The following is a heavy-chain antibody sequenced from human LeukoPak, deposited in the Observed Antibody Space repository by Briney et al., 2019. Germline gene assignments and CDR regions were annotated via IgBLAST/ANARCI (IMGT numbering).Heavy chain of an antibody. CDR2: IIPIFGTA. CDR3: ARDARGAAAADDAFDI. J-gene: IGHJ3*02. V-gene: IGHV1-69*13. Sequence: ASVKVSCKASGGTFSSYAISWVRQAPGQGLEWMGGIIPIFGTANYAQKFQGRVTITADESTSTAYMELSGLRSEDTAVYYCARDARGAAAADDAFDIWGQGTMVTVSS. D-gene: IGHD6-13*01. CDR1: GGTFSSYA.